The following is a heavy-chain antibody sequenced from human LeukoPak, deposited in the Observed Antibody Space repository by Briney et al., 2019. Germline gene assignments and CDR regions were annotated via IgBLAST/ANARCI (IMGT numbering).Heavy chain of an antibody. J-gene: IGHJ5*02. V-gene: IGHV3-53*01. CDR1: GFTLSSNY. CDR2: IYSGGST. CDR3: AREYDILTGYST. Sequence: GGSLQLSCAASGFTLSSNYMSWVRQAPGKGLEWVSVIYSGGSTYYADSVKGRFTISRDNSKNTLYLQMNSLRAEDTAVYYCAREYDILTGYSTWGQGTLVTVSS. D-gene: IGHD3-9*01.